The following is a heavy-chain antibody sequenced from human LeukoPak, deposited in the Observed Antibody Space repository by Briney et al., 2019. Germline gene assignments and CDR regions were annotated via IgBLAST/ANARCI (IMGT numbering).Heavy chain of an antibody. CDR3: VRVHPSNGPQNDY. CDR1: GYTFTSYD. J-gene: IGHJ4*02. Sequence: ASVKVSCKASGYTFTSYDINWVRQATGQGLEWMGWMNPNSGNTGYAQKFQGRVTMTRNTSISTAYMELSSLRSEDTAVYYCVRVHPSNGPQNDYWGQGTLVTVSS. CDR2: MNPNSGNT. D-gene: IGHD2-8*01. V-gene: IGHV1-8*01.